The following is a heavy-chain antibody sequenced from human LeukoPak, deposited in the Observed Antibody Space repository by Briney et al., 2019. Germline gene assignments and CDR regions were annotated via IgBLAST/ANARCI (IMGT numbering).Heavy chain of an antibody. CDR3: ARADTAMDLYYFDY. Sequence: PSETLSLTCTVSGGYISSTSYYWGWIRQPPGKGLEWIGSIYHSGSTYYNPSLKSRVTISVDTSKNQFSLKLSSVTAADTAVYYCARADTAMDLYYFDYWGQGTLVTVSS. CDR2: IYHSGST. D-gene: IGHD5-18*01. V-gene: IGHV4-39*07. J-gene: IGHJ4*02. CDR1: GGYISSTSYY.